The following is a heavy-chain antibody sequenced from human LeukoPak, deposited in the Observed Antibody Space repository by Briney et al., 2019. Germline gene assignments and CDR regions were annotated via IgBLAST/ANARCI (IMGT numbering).Heavy chain of an antibody. V-gene: IGHV4-30-4*01. Sequence: SETLSLTCTVSGGSISSGDYYWSWIRQPPGQGLEWIGYIYYSGSTYYNPSLKSRVTISVDTSKNQFSLKLSSVTAADTAVYYCARGGTLVVPAAASYYYYYYGMDVWGQGTTVTVSS. CDR2: IYYSGST. CDR1: GGSISSGDYY. CDR3: ARGGTLVVPAAASYYYYYYGMDV. D-gene: IGHD2-2*01. J-gene: IGHJ6*02.